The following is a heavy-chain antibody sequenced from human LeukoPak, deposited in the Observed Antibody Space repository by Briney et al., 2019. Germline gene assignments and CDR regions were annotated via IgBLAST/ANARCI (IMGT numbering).Heavy chain of an antibody. CDR3: ARDRAVTQDWVEFDP. CDR2: IRDSGET. V-gene: IGHV3-66*03. J-gene: IGHJ5*02. D-gene: IGHD4-17*01. CDR1: GFSVSNYY. Sequence: GGSLRLSCAGSGFSVSNYYMSWVRQAPGKGLEWVSLIRDSGETFYADSVKGRFTISRDNTKNTMYLQMNRLRVEDTAVYFCARDRAVTQDWVEFDPWGQGTLVTVSS.